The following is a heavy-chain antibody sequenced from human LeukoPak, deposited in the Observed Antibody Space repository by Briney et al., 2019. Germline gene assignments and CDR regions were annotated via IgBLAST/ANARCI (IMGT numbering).Heavy chain of an antibody. CDR3: ARENSGSYREFDY. CDR2: IYTSGST. J-gene: IGHJ4*02. D-gene: IGHD1-26*01. CDR1: GGSISSYY. V-gene: IGHV4-4*07. Sequence: PSESLSLTCTVSGGSISSYYWSWIRQPAGKGLEWIGRIYTSGSTNYNASLKSRVSMSVDTSKNQFSLKLSSVTAADTAVFYCARENSGSYREFDYWGQGTLVTVSS.